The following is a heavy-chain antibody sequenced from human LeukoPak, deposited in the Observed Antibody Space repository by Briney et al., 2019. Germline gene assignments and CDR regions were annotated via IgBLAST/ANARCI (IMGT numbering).Heavy chain of an antibody. CDR1: GYTFTIYG. CDR2: ISAYNGNT. Sequence: ASVKVSCKASGYTFTIYGISWVRQAPGQGLEWMGWISAYNGNTNYAQKPQGRVTMTTDTSTSTAYMELRSLRSDDTAVYYCARVDYYYYGMDVWGQGTTVTVSS. V-gene: IGHV1-18*01. J-gene: IGHJ6*02. CDR3: ARVDYYYYGMDV.